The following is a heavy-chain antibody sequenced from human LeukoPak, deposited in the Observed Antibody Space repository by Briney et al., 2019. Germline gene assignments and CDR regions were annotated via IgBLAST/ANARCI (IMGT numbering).Heavy chain of an antibody. J-gene: IGHJ6*03. CDR2: INSDGSST. V-gene: IGHV3-74*01. D-gene: IGHD1-26*01. Sequence: GGSLRLSCAASGFTFSNYWMHWVRQAPGKGLVWVSRINSDGSSTSYADSVKGRFTISRDNAKNTLYLQMNSLRAEDTAVYYCARVPSGSYFGYYYYYMDVWGKGTTVTVSS. CDR3: ARVPSGSYFGYYYYYMDV. CDR1: GFTFSNYW.